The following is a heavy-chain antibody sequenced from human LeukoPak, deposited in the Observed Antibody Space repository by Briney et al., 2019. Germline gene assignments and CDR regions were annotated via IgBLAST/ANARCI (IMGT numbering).Heavy chain of an antibody. D-gene: IGHD5-24*01. CDR3: ARRVATKPKYCFDY. J-gene: IGHJ4*02. Sequence: SETLSLTCTVSGGYISTFYWTWLRQPPGKGLEWIGYIYYSGNTNYNPSLKSRVTMSLDTSKNQFSLKLSSVTAADTAVYYCARRVATKPKYCFDYWGQGALVTVSS. CDR1: GGYISTFY. CDR2: IYYSGNT. V-gene: IGHV4-59*08.